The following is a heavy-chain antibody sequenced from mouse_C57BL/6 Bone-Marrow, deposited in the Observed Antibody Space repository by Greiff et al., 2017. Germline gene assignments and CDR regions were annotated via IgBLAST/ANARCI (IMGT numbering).Heavy chain of an antibody. D-gene: IGHD2-4*01. CDR2: IHPNSGST. Sequence: QVQLQQPGAELVKPGASVKLSCKASGYTFTSYWMHWVKQRPGQGLEWIGMIHPNSGSTNYNEKFKSKATLTVDKSSSTAYMQLSSLTSEDSAVYDCARRGGLGLLAYWGQGTLVTVSA. CDR1: GYTFTSYW. J-gene: IGHJ3*01. CDR3: ARRGGLGLLAY. V-gene: IGHV1-64*01.